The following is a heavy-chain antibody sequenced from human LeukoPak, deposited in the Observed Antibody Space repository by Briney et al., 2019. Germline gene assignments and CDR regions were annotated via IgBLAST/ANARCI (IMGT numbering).Heavy chain of an antibody. CDR3: ARDGVAGGFDY. V-gene: IGHV4-59*01. CDR1: GGSTSSYY. D-gene: IGHD6-19*01. CDR2: IHYSGST. J-gene: IGHJ4*02. Sequence: SETLSLTCTVSGGSTSSYYWSWIRQPPGKGLEWIGYIHYSGSTNHNSSLKSRVTLSVDTSRNQYSLKLSSVTAADTAVYYCARDGVAGGFDYWGQGTLVTVSS.